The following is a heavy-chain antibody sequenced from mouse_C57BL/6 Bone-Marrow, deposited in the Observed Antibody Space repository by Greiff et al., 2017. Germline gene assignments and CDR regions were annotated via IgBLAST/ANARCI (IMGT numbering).Heavy chain of an antibody. CDR3: ARQRAYGGGYYFDY. CDR2: ISSGGSYT. J-gene: IGHJ2*01. CDR1: GFTFSSYG. Sequence: EVKLMESGGDLVKPGGSLKLSCAASGFTFSSYGMSWVRQTPDKRLEWVATISSGGSYTYYPDSVKGRFTISRDNAKNTLYLQMSSLKSEDTAMYYCARQRAYGGGYYFDYWGQGTTLTVSS. V-gene: IGHV5-6*01. D-gene: IGHD1-1*01.